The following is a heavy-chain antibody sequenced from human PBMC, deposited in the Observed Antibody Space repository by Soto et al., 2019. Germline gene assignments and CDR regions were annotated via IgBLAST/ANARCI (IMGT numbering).Heavy chain of an antibody. CDR1: GGSISSSSYY. J-gene: IGHJ4*02. Sequence: SETLSLTCTVSGGSISSSSYYWGWIRQPPGKGLEWIGSIYYSGSTYYNPSLKSRVTISVDTSKNQFSLKLSSVTAADTAVYYCARRGSSGQQNAFDYWGQGTLVTVSS. V-gene: IGHV4-39*01. CDR3: ARRGSSGQQNAFDY. CDR2: IYYSGST. D-gene: IGHD6-19*01.